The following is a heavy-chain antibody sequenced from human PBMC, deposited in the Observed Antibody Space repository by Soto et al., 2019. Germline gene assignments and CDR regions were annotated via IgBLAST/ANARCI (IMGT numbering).Heavy chain of an antibody. J-gene: IGHJ4*02. CDR2: ISGYNGNT. CDR1: GYTFTIYG. D-gene: IGHD1-1*01. Sequence: VASVKVSCTASGYTFTIYGISWVRQAPGQGLEWMGWISGYNGNTKSAQKLQGRVTMTTDTSTSTAYMELRSLRSDDTAVYYCARDLEGQIVDYWGQGTLVTVSS. V-gene: IGHV1-18*01. CDR3: ARDLEGQIVDY.